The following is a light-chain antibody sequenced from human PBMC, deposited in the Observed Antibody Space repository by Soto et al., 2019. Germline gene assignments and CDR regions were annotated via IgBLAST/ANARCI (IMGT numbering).Light chain of an antibody. V-gene: IGKV1-39*01. CDR2: AAS. CDR3: QQSSSTPPT. J-gene: IGKJ2*01. Sequence: DIQMTQSPSSLSASIGARVTITCRASQTISTFLNWYQQKPGQAPKLLIYAASTLQSGVPSRFSGSGSGTDFTLTISSLHPEDFASYYCQQSSSTPPTFGQGTKLEIK. CDR1: QTISTF.